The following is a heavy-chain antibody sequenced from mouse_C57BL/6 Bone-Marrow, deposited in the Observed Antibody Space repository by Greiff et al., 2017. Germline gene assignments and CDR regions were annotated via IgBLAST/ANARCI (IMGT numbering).Heavy chain of an antibody. J-gene: IGHJ1*03. Sequence: VQLQQSVAELVRPGASVKLSCTASGFHIKNTYMHWVKQRPEQGLEWIGRIDPANGNTKYAPKFQGKATITADTSSNTAYLQLSSLTSEDTAIYYCARGGYGSSYDWYFDVWGTGTTVTVSS. CDR2: IDPANGNT. V-gene: IGHV14-3*01. CDR1: GFHIKNTY. D-gene: IGHD1-1*01. CDR3: ARGGYGSSYDWYFDV.